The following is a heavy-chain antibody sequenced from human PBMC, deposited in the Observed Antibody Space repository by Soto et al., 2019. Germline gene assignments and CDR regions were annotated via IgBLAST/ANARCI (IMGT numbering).Heavy chain of an antibody. CDR3: ASRQYYYDSSGYKSYYFDY. CDR2: IYHSGST. Sequence: QLQLQESGSGLVKPSQTLSLTCAVSGGSISSGGYSWSWIRQPPGKGLEWIGYIYHSGSTYYNPSLKSRVTISVDRSKNQFSLKLSSVNAADTAVYYCASRQYYYDSSGYKSYYFDYWGQGTLVTVSS. CDR1: GGSISSGGYS. D-gene: IGHD3-22*01. J-gene: IGHJ4*02. V-gene: IGHV4-30-2*01.